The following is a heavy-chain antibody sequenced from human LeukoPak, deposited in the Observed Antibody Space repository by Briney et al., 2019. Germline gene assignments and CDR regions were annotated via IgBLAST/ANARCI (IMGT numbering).Heavy chain of an antibody. Sequence: GGSLRLSCAASGFTVSSNYMSWVRQAPGKGLEWVSVIYSGGSTYYADSVKGRFTISRDNSKNTLYLQMNTLRAEDTAVYYCASLTVGARDIDAFDIWGQGTMVTVSS. J-gene: IGHJ3*02. CDR1: GFTVSSNY. CDR3: ASLTVGARDIDAFDI. D-gene: IGHD1-26*01. CDR2: IYSGGST. V-gene: IGHV3-66*02.